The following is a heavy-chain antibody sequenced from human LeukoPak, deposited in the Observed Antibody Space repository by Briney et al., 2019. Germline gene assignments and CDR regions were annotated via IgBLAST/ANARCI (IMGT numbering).Heavy chain of an antibody. V-gene: IGHV3-21*04. CDR3: ARALHLEPLYYFDY. J-gene: IGHJ4*02. D-gene: IGHD1-1*01. CDR2: ISSSSSYI. CDR1: GFTFSSYS. Sequence: PGGSLRLSCAASGFTFSSYSMNWVRQAPGKGLEWVSSISSSSSYIYYADSVKGRFTISRDNAKNSLYLQMNSLRAEDTAVYYCARALHLEPLYYFDYWGQGTLVTVSS.